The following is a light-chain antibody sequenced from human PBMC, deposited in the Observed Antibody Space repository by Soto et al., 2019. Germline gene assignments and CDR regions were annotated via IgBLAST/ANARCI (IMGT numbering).Light chain of an antibody. V-gene: IGKV1-33*01. CDR3: QQYDNLPLT. Sequence: DIQMTQSPSSLSASVGDRVTITCQASQDISNYLNWYQQKPGKAPKLLIYDASNLEIGVPSRFSGSGSGTDFTFTISSLQPEDIATYYCQQYDNLPLTVGGGTKVDIK. CDR2: DAS. CDR1: QDISNY. J-gene: IGKJ4*01.